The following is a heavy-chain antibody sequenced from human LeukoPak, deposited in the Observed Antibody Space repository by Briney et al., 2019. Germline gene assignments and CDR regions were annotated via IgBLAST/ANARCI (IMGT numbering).Heavy chain of an antibody. D-gene: IGHD1-26*01. V-gene: IGHV1-3*01. J-gene: IGHJ4*02. Sequence: ASVKVSCKAPGYTFTSYAMHWVRQAPGQRLEWMGWINAGNGNTKYSQKFQGRVTITRDTSASTAYMELSGLRSEDTAVYYCARTAGSYYHYFDYWGQGTLVTVSS. CDR2: INAGNGNT. CDR3: ARTAGSYYHYFDY. CDR1: GYTFTSYA.